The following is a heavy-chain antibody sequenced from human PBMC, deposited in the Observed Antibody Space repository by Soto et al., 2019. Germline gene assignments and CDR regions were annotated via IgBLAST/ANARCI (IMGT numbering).Heavy chain of an antibody. J-gene: IGHJ4*02. CDR1: GFTFRTYA. CDR2: ISYDGSNT. CDR3: ARDSETNGYSYDYFDY. Sequence: QVQLVESGGGVVQPGRSLKLSCAASGFTFRTYARHWVRKAPGKGLEWVAVISYDGSNTYYADSVKGRFTISRDSSKNTLYLQMNSLRTEDSAVYYCARDSETNGYSYDYFDYWGQGTLVTVSS. D-gene: IGHD5-18*01. V-gene: IGHV3-30*04.